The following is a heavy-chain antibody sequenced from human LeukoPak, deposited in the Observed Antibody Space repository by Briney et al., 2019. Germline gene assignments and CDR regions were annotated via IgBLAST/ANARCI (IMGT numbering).Heavy chain of an antibody. CDR1: GGSTSSGSYY. CDR2: IYTSGST. D-gene: IGHD2-8*01. J-gene: IGHJ5*02. Sequence: SQTLSLTCTVSGGSTSSGSYYWSWIRQPAGKGLEWIGRIYTSGSTNYNPSLKSRVTISVDTSKNQFSLKLSSVTAADTAVYYCARGPIVLMVYAIPADWFDPWGQGTLVTVSS. CDR3: ARGPIVLMVYAIPADWFDP. V-gene: IGHV4-61*02.